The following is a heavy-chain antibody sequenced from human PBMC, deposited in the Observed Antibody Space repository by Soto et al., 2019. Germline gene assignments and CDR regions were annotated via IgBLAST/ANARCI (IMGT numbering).Heavy chain of an antibody. Sequence: SETLSLTCTVSGGSISSYYWSWIRQPPGKGLEWNGYIYYSGSTNYNPSLKRRVTISVDTSKNQFSLKLSSVTAADTAVYYCARLARNYDYIWGSYRYNSGLDYWGQGTLVTVSS. D-gene: IGHD3-16*02. CDR3: ARLARNYDYIWGSYRYNSGLDY. V-gene: IGHV4-59*08. CDR2: IYYSGST. J-gene: IGHJ4*02. CDR1: GGSISSYY.